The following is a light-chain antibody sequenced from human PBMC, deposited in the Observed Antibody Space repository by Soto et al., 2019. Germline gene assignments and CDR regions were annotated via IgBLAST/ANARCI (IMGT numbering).Light chain of an antibody. J-gene: IGKJ1*01. CDR3: QQYNDYPWT. Sequence: DIQMTQSPSTLSASVGDRVTITCRASQSISSWLAWYQQKPGKAPKLLIYKASSLESGVPSRFSGSGSGTEFPLTISSLQPDDFAPYYCQQYNDYPWTFGQGTKVEIK. CDR2: KAS. V-gene: IGKV1-5*03. CDR1: QSISSW.